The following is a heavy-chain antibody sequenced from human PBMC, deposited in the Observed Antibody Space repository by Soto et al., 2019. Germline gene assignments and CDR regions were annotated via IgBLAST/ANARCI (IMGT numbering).Heavy chain of an antibody. J-gene: IGHJ6*02. CDR1: GGSFSGYY. Sequence: SEPLSLTCAVYGGSFSGYYWSWIRQPPGKGLEWIGEINHSGSTNYNPSLKSRVTISVDTSKNQFSLKLSSVTAADTAVYYCARLDIGPYYYGMDVWGQGTTVTVSS. CDR3: ARLDIGPYYYGMDV. V-gene: IGHV4-34*01. CDR2: INHSGST. D-gene: IGHD1-1*01.